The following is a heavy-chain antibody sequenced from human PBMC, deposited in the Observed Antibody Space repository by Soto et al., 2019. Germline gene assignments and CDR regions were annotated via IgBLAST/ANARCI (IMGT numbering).Heavy chain of an antibody. J-gene: IGHJ5*02. CDR2: IDPSGGGT. D-gene: IGHD2-15*01. CDR1: GYTFTNYY. V-gene: IGHV1-46*01. Sequence: GASVKVSCKASGYTFTNYYMHWVRQAPGQGLEWMGLIDPSGGGTSYAQKFQGRVTMTRDTSTSTVYMDLSSLRTEDTAVYYCARGYCSCGSCYSYHRFHPWGPGTLVTVSS. CDR3: ARGYCSCGSCYSYHRFHP.